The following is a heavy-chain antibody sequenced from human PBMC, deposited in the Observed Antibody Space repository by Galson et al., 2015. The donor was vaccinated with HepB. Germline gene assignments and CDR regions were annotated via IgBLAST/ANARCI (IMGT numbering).Heavy chain of an antibody. V-gene: IGHV1-24*01. CDR1: GDTLDELS. J-gene: IGHJ1*01. CDR2: HVRDDGDT. CDR3: ATGYCRGTSCYSILDH. D-gene: IGHD2-2*02. Sequence: SVKVSCKVSGDTLDELSVHWVRQAPGKGLQWMGGHVRDDGDTFYGENFQGRVTMTEDTSTDTAYMELRSLTSDDTAVYYCATGYCRGTSCYSILDHWGQGTLVTVSS.